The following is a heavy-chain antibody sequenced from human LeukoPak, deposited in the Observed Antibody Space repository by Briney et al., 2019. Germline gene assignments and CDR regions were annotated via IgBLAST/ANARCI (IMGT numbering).Heavy chain of an antibody. Sequence: SVKVSCRASGGTFSSYAISWVRQAPGQGLEWMGGIIPIFGTANYAQKFQGRVTITADESTSTAYMELSSLRSEDTAVYYCARGGYGSGSRYYYFDYWGQGTLVTVSS. CDR1: GGTFSSYA. J-gene: IGHJ4*02. D-gene: IGHD3-10*01. V-gene: IGHV1-69*01. CDR3: ARGGYGSGSRYYYFDY. CDR2: IIPIFGTA.